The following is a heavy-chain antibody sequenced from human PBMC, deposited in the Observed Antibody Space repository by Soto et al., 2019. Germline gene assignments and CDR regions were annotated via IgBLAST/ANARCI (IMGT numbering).Heavy chain of an antibody. V-gene: IGHV4-59*04. J-gene: IGHJ5*02. Sequence: SETLSLTCTVSGVSISGYYWSWIRQPPGKGLEWIGYIYHSVSTYYNPPLKSRVTISVDRSNNQFSLKLSSVTAADTAVYYCARDYSHWVDPWGQGTLVTVSS. D-gene: IGHD2-21*01. CDR3: ARDYSHWVDP. CDR2: IYHSVST. CDR1: GVSISGYY.